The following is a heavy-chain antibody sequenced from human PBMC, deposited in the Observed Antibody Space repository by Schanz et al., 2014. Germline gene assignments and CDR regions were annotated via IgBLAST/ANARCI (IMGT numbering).Heavy chain of an antibody. CDR1: GFTFSSYA. Sequence: EVQLLESGGGLVQPGGSLRLSCAASGFTFSSYAMSWVRQAPGTGLEWVSAISGSGGSTYYADSVKGRFTISRDNSKNAQYLQMNSLRAEDTTVYYCADGRFGELSAFDIWGQGSMVTVSS. CDR3: ADGRFGELSAFDI. J-gene: IGHJ3*02. D-gene: IGHD3-10*01. CDR2: ISGSGGST. V-gene: IGHV3-23*01.